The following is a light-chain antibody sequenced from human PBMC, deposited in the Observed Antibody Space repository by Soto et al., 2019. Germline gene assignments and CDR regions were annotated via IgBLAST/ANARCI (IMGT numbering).Light chain of an antibody. V-gene: IGKV1-17*03. CDR1: QDISNF. CDR2: SAT. J-gene: IGKJ1*01. CDR3: LQHKSYPRT. Sequence: DIQMTQSPSAMSASVGDRVTITCRASQDISNFLVWFQQRPGKVPKXLIYSATRLESGVPSRFSGSGSGTEFTITISSLQPEDVETYYCLQHKSYPRTFGQGTKVEI.